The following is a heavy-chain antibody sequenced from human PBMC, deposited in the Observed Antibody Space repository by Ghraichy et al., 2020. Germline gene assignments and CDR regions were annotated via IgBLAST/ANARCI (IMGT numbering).Heavy chain of an antibody. CDR2: ISGSGDTT. CDR3: ANDPDFTYYYGDLFDY. Sequence: ESLNISCTASGFTFRRYAMNWVRQAPGKGLEWVSAISGSGDTTYYADSVKGRFFMSRDNSQNTLHLQMNSLRAEDTAIYYCANDPDFTYYYGDLFDYWGQGALVTVSA. D-gene: IGHD3-10*01. V-gene: IGHV3-23*01. J-gene: IGHJ4*02. CDR1: GFTFRRYA.